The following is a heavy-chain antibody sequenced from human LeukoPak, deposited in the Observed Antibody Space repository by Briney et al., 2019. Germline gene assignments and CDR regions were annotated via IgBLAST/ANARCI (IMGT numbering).Heavy chain of an antibody. D-gene: IGHD3-10*01. J-gene: IGHJ4*02. CDR3: ARNVLLWFGEPGTIDY. V-gene: IGHV1-2*02. CDR2: INPNSGGT. CDR1: GYTFTGYY. Sequence: ASVKVSCKASGYTFTGYYMHWVRQAPGQGLEWMGWINPNSGGTNYAQKFQGRVTMTRDTSISTAYMELSRLRSDDTAVYYCARNVLLWFGEPGTIDYWGQGTLVTVSS.